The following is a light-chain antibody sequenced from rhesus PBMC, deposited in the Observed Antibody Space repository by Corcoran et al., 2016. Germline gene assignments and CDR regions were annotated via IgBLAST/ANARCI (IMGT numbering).Light chain of an antibody. Sequence: QAALTQPRSVSGSPGQSVTISCTGTSSDSGGYNYVSWYQQHPGTVPKLMIFEVNKRPSGVSDRFSGSKSGNTASLTISGLQAEDEADYYCSSYAGRNTFIFGSGTKLTVL. V-gene: IGLV2-32*02. CDR2: EVN. CDR1: SSDSGGYNY. CDR3: SSYAGRNTFI. J-gene: IGLJ6*01.